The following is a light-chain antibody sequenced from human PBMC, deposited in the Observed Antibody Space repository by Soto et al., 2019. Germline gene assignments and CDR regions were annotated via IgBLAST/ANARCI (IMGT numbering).Light chain of an antibody. Sequence: DIQMTQSPSSLSAAVGDRVTITCRASQIISTYLTWYQQRAGLAPRLLIYAASSLQSGVPPRFSGSGSGTDFALTIGSLQHEDFATYFCQQTYSAPPTFGQGTNVEIK. CDR3: QQTYSAPPT. CDR1: QIISTY. CDR2: AAS. V-gene: IGKV1-39*01. J-gene: IGKJ1*01.